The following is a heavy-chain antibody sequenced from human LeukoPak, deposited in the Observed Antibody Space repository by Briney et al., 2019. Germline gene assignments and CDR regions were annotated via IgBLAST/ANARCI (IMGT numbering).Heavy chain of an antibody. CDR3: AKAGSSGSFDS. CDR2: ISYDGYNK. J-gene: IGHJ4*02. CDR1: GFTFSSYA. D-gene: IGHD6-19*01. V-gene: IGHV3-30*18. Sequence: GKSLRLSCAASGFTFSSYAMHWVRQAPGKGLEWAALISYDGYNKYYADSVKGRFTISRDNSKNTVYLQMNSLRADDTAIFYCAKAGSSGSFDSWGQGTHVTVSS.